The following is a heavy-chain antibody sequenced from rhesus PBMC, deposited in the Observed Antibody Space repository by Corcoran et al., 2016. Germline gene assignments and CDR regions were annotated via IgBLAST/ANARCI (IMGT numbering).Heavy chain of an antibody. J-gene: IGHJ6*01. V-gene: IGHV3-136*01. CDR2: ISNTGKTI. D-gene: IGHD5-42*01. Sequence: EVQLVESGGGLVQPGGSLRLSCAASGFTFSSYDMSWVRQATGKGVEWVAYISNTGKTIYYADSVKGRFTNSRDNAKNMLYLQRNNRKLEDTAVYYCAREIKTGIQYGLDSWGQGVVVTVSS. CDR3: AREIKTGIQYGLDS. CDR1: GFTFSSYD.